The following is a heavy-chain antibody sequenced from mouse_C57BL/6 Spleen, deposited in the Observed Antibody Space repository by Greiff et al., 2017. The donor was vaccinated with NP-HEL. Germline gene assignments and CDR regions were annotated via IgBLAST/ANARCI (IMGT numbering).Heavy chain of an antibody. V-gene: IGHV5-17*01. CDR1: GFTFSDYG. CDR3: ASHGDYFDY. CDR2: ISSGSSTI. J-gene: IGHJ2*01. D-gene: IGHD1-2*01. Sequence: DVKLQESGGGLVKPGGSLKLSCAASGFTFSDYGMHWVRQAPEKGLEWVAYISSGSSTIYYADTVKGRFTISRDNAKNTLFLQMTSLRSEDTAMYYCASHGDYFDYWGQGTTLTVSS.